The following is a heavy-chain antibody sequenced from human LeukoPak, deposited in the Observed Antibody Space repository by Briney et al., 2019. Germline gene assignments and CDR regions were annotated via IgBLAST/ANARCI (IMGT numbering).Heavy chain of an antibody. CDR1: GFTSSSYS. CDR2: ISSSSSFI. J-gene: IGHJ4*02. D-gene: IGHD3-3*01. Sequence: GGSLRLSCAASGFTSSSYSMNWVRQSPGKGPEWVSSISSSSSFIYYVDLVKGRFTISRDNAKNSLYLQMNSLRAEDTALYYCARGTWSGYGVYFDYWGQGTLVTVSS. CDR3: ARGTWSGYGVYFDY. V-gene: IGHV3-21*01.